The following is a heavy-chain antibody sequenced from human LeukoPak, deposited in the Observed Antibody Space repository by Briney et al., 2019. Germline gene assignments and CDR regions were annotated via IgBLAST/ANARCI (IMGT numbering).Heavy chain of an antibody. CDR2: IIPIFGTA. J-gene: IGHJ4*02. CDR1: GGTFSSYA. D-gene: IGHD6-6*01. CDR3: ARDLYSSSPF. V-gene: IGHV1-69*05. Sequence: ASVNVSCKASGGTFSSYAVSWVRQAPGPGLEWMGGIIPIFGTANYAQKFQGRVTITTDESTSTAYMELSSLRSEDTAVYYCARDLYSSSPFWGQGTLVTVSS.